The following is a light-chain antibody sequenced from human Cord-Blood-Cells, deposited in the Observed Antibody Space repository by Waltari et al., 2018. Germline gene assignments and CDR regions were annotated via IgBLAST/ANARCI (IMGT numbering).Light chain of an antibody. Sequence: DIKMTQSPSSLSASLVYRVTITFRASQSISSYLNWYQQKPGKAPKLLIYAASRLQSGVPSRFSGSGSGTYFTLTISSLQPEDFATYYCQQSYSTPLTFGGGTKVEIK. CDR2: AAS. J-gene: IGKJ4*01. CDR1: QSISSY. V-gene: IGKV1-39*01. CDR3: QQSYSTPLT.